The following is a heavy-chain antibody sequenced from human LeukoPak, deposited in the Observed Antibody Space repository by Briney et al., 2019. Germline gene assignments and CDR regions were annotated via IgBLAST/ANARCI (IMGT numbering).Heavy chain of an antibody. Sequence: ASVKVSCKASGYTFTGYYMHWVRQAPGQGLEWMGRINPNSGGTNYAQKFQGRVTMTRDTSISTAYMELSRLRSDGTAVYYCARGPFVYYYDSSGSKIDYWGQGTLVTVSS. V-gene: IGHV1-2*06. J-gene: IGHJ4*02. CDR3: ARGPFVYYYDSSGSKIDY. D-gene: IGHD3-22*01. CDR1: GYTFTGYY. CDR2: INPNSGGT.